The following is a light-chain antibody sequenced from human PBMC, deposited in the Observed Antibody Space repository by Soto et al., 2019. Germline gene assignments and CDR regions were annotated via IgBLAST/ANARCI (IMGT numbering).Light chain of an antibody. CDR3: QQYSVWPLT. CDR1: QSVTNS. V-gene: IGKV3-11*01. J-gene: IGKJ4*01. Sequence: EIVLTQSPATLSLSPGERATLSCRASQSVTNSLAWYQQKPGQAPRLLVYDASNRATGIPTRFSGSGSETEFTLTISSLQSEDFAVYYCQQYSVWPLTFGGGTKVDIK. CDR2: DAS.